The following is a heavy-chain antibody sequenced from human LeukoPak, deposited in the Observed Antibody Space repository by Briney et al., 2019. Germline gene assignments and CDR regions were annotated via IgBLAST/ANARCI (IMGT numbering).Heavy chain of an antibody. D-gene: IGHD6-19*01. CDR1: EDSVSSSSAA. Sequence: SQTLSVTCAISEDSVSSSSAAWNWIRQSPSRGLEWLGRTYYRSNWYNNYAVSVKSIITRHADTSNNHFSLQLNSAPPDDTAVYYCAREGAGTYSFDYWGQGTLVTVSS. J-gene: IGHJ4*02. CDR2: TYYRSNWYN. CDR3: AREGAGTYSFDY. V-gene: IGHV6-1*01.